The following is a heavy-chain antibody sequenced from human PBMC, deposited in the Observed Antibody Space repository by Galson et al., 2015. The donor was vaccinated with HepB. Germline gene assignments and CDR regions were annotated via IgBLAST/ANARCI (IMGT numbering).Heavy chain of an antibody. J-gene: IGHJ5*02. Sequence: SLRLSCAASGFTFSIYAMSWVRQAPGKGLEWVSAISGSGGSTYYADSVKGRFTISRDNSKNTLYLQMNSLRAEDTAVYYCAKGPKTKYSSSWYYKFDPWGQGTLVTVSS. CDR3: AKGPKTKYSSSWYYKFDP. V-gene: IGHV3-23*01. CDR1: GFTFSIYA. CDR2: ISGSGGST. D-gene: IGHD6-13*01.